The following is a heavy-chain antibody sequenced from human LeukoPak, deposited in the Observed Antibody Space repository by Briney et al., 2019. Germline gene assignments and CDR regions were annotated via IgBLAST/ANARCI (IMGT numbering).Heavy chain of an antibody. CDR1: GFTFSSYA. CDR2: ISYDGSNK. CDR3: ARDRNWNLPGGDY. D-gene: IGHD1-1*01. Sequence: GRSLRLSCAASGFTFSSYAMHWVRQAPGKGLEGVAVISYDGSNKYYADSVKGRFTISRDNSKNTLYLQMNSLRAEDTAVYYCARDRNWNLPGGDYWGQGTLVTVSS. J-gene: IGHJ4*02. V-gene: IGHV3-30-3*01.